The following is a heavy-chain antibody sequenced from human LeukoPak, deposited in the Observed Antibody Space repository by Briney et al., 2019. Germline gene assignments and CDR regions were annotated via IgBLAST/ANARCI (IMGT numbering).Heavy chain of an antibody. CDR1: GYTFTCYY. D-gene: IGHD6-13*01. V-gene: IGHV1-2*06. CDR2: INPNSGGT. J-gene: IGHJ3*02. Sequence: ASVKVACKASGYTFTCYYMNWVRQAPGQGLEWMGRINPNSGGTNYAQKFQGRVTITRDTSNSTAYMELSRLRSDVTAVYYCARAIAAANDAFDIGGQGTMVTVSS. CDR3: ARAIAAANDAFDI.